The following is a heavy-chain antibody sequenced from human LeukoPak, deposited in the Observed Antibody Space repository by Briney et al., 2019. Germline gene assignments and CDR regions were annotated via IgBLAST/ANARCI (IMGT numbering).Heavy chain of an antibody. CDR3: ARGSPTMVRGPHYYYYYMDV. J-gene: IGHJ6*03. V-gene: IGHV1-18*01. CDR1: GYTFTSYG. CDR2: ISVYNGDT. Sequence: ASVKVSCKASGYTFTSYGISWVRQAPGQGLEWMGWISVYNGDTNYAQKFQGRVTMTRDTSISTAYMELSRLRSDDTAVYYCARGSPTMVRGPHYYYYYMDVWGKGTTVTVSS. D-gene: IGHD3-10*01.